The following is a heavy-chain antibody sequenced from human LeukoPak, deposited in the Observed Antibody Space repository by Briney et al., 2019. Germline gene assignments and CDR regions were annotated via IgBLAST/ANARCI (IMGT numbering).Heavy chain of an antibody. Sequence: PGGSLRLSCAASGFTFSSYSMNWVRQAPGKGLEWVANIKQDGSEKYFVGSVKGRFTISRDNAKNSLYLQMNSLRAEDTAVYYCARGFWNFDLWGRGTLVTV. CDR3: ARGFWNFDL. J-gene: IGHJ2*01. CDR1: GFTFSSYS. V-gene: IGHV3-7*01. CDR2: IKQDGSEK.